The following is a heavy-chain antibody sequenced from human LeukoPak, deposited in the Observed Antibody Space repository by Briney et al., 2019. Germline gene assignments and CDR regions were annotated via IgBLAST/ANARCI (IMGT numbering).Heavy chain of an antibody. CDR1: GGSISSGDYY. D-gene: IGHD4/OR15-4a*01. J-gene: IGHJ3*02. V-gene: IGHV4-30-4*01. CDR2: IYYSGST. CDR3: ARELRADAFDI. Sequence: PSQTLSLTCTVSGGSISSGDYYWSWIRQPPGKGLEWIGYIYYSGSTYYNPSLKSRVTISVDTSKDQFSLKLSSVTAADTAVYYCARELRADAFDIWGQGTMVTVSS.